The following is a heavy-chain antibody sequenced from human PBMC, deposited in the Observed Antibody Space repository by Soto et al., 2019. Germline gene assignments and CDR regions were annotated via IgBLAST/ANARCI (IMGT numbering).Heavy chain of an antibody. D-gene: IGHD5-18*01. J-gene: IGHJ4*02. Sequence: QVQLVESGGGVVQPGRSLRLSCAASGFTFSSYGMHWVRQAPGKGLEWVAVRSYDGSNKYYADSVKGRFTISRDNSKNTLYLQMNSRRAEDTAVDYWAKPSGGGYSYGYFDYWGRGTLVTVSS. CDR2: RSYDGSNK. CDR1: GFTFSSYG. CDR3: AKPSGGGYSYGYFDY. V-gene: IGHV3-30*18.